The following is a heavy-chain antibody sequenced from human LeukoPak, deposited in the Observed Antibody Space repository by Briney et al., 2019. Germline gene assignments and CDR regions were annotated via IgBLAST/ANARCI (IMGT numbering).Heavy chain of an antibody. V-gene: IGHV1-46*01. Sequence: GASVKVSCKASGYTFTSYYMHWVRQAPGQGLEWMGIINPSGGSTSYAQKFQGRVTMTRDTSTSTVYMELSSLRSEDTAVYYCARAPNWEGTGYYFDYWGQGTLVTVSS. J-gene: IGHJ4*02. CDR3: ARAPNWEGTGYYFDY. D-gene: IGHD1-1*01. CDR1: GYTFTSYY. CDR2: INPSGGST.